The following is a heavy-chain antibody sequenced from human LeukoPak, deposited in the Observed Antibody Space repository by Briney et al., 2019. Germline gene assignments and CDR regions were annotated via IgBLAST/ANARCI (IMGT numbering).Heavy chain of an antibody. CDR3: ARVGNDDFWSGDV. D-gene: IGHD3-3*01. CDR2: IYYSGST. CDR1: GGSISSYY. V-gene: IGHV4-59*08. Sequence: SETLSLTCTVSGGSISSYYWSWIRQPPGKGLEWIGYIYYSGSTNYNPSLKSRVTISVDTSKNQFSLKLSSVTAADTAVYYCARVGNDDFWSGDVWGKGTTVTVSS. J-gene: IGHJ6*04.